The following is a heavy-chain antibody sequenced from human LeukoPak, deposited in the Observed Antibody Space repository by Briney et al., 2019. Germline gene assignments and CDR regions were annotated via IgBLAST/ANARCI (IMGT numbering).Heavy chain of an antibody. CDR2: ISSGGSFI. V-gene: IGHV3-21*06. CDR3: ARHRDFTVTTPFDY. D-gene: IGHD4-17*01. J-gene: IGHJ4*02. CDR1: GFTFSSYS. Sequence: GGSLRLSCAASGFTFSSYSLNWVRQAPGKGLEWVSSISSGGSFIFYADSVKGRFTISRDDAENSLYLQMNSLRGEDTAVYYCARHRDFTVTTPFDYWGQGTLVTVSS.